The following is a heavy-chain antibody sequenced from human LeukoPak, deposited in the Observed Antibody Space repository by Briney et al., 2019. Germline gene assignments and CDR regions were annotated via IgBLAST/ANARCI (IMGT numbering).Heavy chain of an antibody. J-gene: IGHJ4*02. Sequence: GGTLRLSCAASGFTFSSYGMSWVHQIPGKGLEWVSAISSSGSGTYYAESVKGRFTVSRDNSKNTLYLQMNSLRAEDTAVYYCARRAGAYSHPYDYWGQGTLVTVSS. CDR3: ARRAGAYSHPYDY. V-gene: IGHV3-23*01. CDR1: GFTFSSYG. D-gene: IGHD4/OR15-4a*01. CDR2: ISSSGSGT.